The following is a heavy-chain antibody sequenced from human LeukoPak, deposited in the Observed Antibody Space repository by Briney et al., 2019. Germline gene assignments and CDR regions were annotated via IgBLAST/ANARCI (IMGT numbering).Heavy chain of an antibody. J-gene: IGHJ4*02. Sequence: SGPTLVNPTQTLTLTCTFSGFSLSTSGVGVGWIRQPPGKALEWLALIYWDDDKYYSTSLKTRLTISKDTSKNQVVLTMTNMDPVDTATYYCARYLYGDYVSYFDYWGQGTLVTVSS. CDR1: GFSLSTSGVG. D-gene: IGHD4-17*01. CDR2: IYWDDDK. CDR3: ARYLYGDYVSYFDY. V-gene: IGHV2-70*13.